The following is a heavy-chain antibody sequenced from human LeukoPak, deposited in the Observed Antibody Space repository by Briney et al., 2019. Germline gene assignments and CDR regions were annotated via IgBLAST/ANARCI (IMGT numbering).Heavy chain of an antibody. CDR2: IYYSGFT. CDR1: GGSISSSNW. Sequence: PSETLSLTCAVSGGSISSSNWWSWVRQRPGKGLDWIGYIYYSGFTFYSPSLKTRFFISLDTSENQVSLKVNSVTAADTAVYYCARGGFFGSGSLFDSWGQGTLVTVSS. CDR3: ARGGFFGSGSLFDS. J-gene: IGHJ4*02. V-gene: IGHV4-4*02. D-gene: IGHD3-10*01.